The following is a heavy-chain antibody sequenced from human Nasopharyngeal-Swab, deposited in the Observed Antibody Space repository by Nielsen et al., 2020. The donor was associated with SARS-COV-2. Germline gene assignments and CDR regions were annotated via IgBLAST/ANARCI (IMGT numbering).Heavy chain of an antibody. D-gene: IGHD3-16*01. Sequence: GESLKISCSASGFTFSIHAMHWVRQAPGKGLEYVSTINDYEDRLYYADSVKGRFTISRDNSKNTLYPQMSSLRPEDTAVYWCVKDLRGRYGFESWGQGTMVTVSS. J-gene: IGHJ3*02. CDR3: VKDLRGRYGFES. CDR2: INDYEDRL. CDR1: GFTFSIHA. V-gene: IGHV3-64D*06.